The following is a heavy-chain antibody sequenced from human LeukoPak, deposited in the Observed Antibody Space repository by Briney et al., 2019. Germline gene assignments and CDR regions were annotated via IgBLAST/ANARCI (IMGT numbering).Heavy chain of an antibody. Sequence: GASVKVSCKASGYTFTCYYMHWVRQAPGQGLEWMGIINPSGGSTSYAQKFQGRVTMTRDTSTSTVYMELSSLRSEDTAVYYCARDRMYYDSSGYYSFDYYYYYGMDVWGQGTTVTVSS. CDR3: ARDRMYYDSSGYYSFDYYYYYGMDV. D-gene: IGHD3-22*01. CDR2: INPSGGST. CDR1: GYTFTCYY. J-gene: IGHJ6*02. V-gene: IGHV1-46*01.